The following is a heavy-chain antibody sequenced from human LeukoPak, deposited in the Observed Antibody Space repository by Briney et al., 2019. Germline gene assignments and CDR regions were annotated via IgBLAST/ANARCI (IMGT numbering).Heavy chain of an antibody. CDR1: GGSISSGSYY. D-gene: IGHD5-18*01. Sequence: SQTLSLTCTVSGGSISSGSYYWSWIRQPAGKGLEWIGRIYTSGSTNYNPSLKSRVTMSVDTSKKQFSLQLTSVTAADTAVYYCARDNPSGYTYGHYYYYMDVWGKGTTVTVSS. CDR3: ARDNPSGYTYGHYYYYMDV. J-gene: IGHJ6*03. V-gene: IGHV4-61*02. CDR2: IYTSGST.